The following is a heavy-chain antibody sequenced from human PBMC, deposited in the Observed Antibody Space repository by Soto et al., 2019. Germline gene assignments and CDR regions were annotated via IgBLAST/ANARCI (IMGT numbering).Heavy chain of an antibody. CDR2: ISVSGGST. V-gene: IGHV3-23*01. J-gene: IGHJ3*02. CDR1: GFTFTSYA. Sequence: EVQLLESGGGLVQPGGSLRLPCAASGFTFTSYAIPGVRQAPGKGLEWVSAISVSGGSTYYADSVKGRFTISRDNSKNTLYLQMNSLRSEDTAVYYCAKEYSSSVFSNDAFDIWGQGTMVTVSS. D-gene: IGHD6-6*01. CDR3: AKEYSSSVFSNDAFDI.